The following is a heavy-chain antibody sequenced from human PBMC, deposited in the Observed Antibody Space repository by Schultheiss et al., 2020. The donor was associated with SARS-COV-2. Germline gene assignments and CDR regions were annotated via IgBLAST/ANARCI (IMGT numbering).Heavy chain of an antibody. Sequence: SGPTLVKPTQTLTLTCTFSGFSLSTSGMRVSWIRQPPGKGLEWIGYIYYSGSTNYNPSLKSRVTISVDTSKNQFSLKLSSVTAADTAVYYCARGRFRDLTDFDYWGQGTLVTVSS. V-gene: IGHV4-61*08. J-gene: IGHJ4*02. CDR3: ARGRFRDLTDFDY. CDR1: GFSLSTSGMR. CDR2: IYYSGST. D-gene: IGHD3-10*01.